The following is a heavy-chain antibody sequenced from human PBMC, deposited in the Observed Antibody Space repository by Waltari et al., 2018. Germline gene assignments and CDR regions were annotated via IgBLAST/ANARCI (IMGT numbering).Heavy chain of an antibody. CDR2: IYTSGST. CDR1: GGSISSGSYY. CDR3: ARDFQTIFGVVPPGWFDP. Sequence: QVQLQESGPGLVKPSQTLSLTCTVSGGSISSGSYYWSWIRPPAGKGLEWIGRIYTSGSTNYNPSLKSRVTISVDTSKNQFSLKLSSVTAADTAVYYCARDFQTIFGVVPPGWFDPWGQGTLVTVSS. V-gene: IGHV4-61*02. J-gene: IGHJ5*02. D-gene: IGHD3-3*01.